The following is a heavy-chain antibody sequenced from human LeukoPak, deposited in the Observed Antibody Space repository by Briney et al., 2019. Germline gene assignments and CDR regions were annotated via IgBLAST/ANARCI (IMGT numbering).Heavy chain of an antibody. J-gene: IGHJ4*02. D-gene: IGHD2-21*02. V-gene: IGHV3-23*01. CDR1: GFTFRNYA. Sequence: GGSLRLSCAASGFTFRNYAMSWVRQAPGKGLEGVSAISASGGRTYYADSVKGRFTISRDNSKNTLYLQMNGLRAEDTAVYYCLLTYCGGDCYRVWDYWGQGTLVTVSS. CDR3: LLTYCGGDCYRVWDY. CDR2: ISASGGRT.